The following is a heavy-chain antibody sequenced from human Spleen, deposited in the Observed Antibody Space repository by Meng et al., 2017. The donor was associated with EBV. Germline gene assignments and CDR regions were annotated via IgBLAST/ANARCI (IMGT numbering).Heavy chain of an antibody. V-gene: IGHV4-61*01. Sequence: QLTLSESGPGLVKPSGSLSLTCTVSGGSVRSVSYYWSWIRQPPGKGLEWIGYIYYSGSTNYNPSLKSRVTISVDTSKNQFSLKLSSVTAADTAVYYCARYYGANGDFDYWGQGNLVTVSS. CDR1: GGSVRSVSYY. CDR3: ARYYGANGDFDY. J-gene: IGHJ4*02. CDR2: IYYSGST. D-gene: IGHD4-23*01.